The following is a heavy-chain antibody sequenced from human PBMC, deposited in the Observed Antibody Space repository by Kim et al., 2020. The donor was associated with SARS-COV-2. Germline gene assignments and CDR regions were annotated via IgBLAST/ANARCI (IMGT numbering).Heavy chain of an antibody. V-gene: IGHV4-34*01. CDR3: ARGPLPIVVVPAASWFDP. D-gene: IGHD2-2*01. CDR2: INHSGST. J-gene: IGHJ5*02. Sequence: SETLSLTCAVYGGSFSGYYWSWIRQPPGKGLEWIGEINHSGSTNYNPSLKSRVTISVDTSKNQFSLKLSSVTAADTAVYYCARGPLPIVVVPAASWFDP. CDR1: GGSFSGYY.